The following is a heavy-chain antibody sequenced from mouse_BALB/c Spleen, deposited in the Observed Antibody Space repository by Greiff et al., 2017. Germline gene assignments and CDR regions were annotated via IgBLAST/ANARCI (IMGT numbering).Heavy chain of an antibody. J-gene: IGHJ4*01. CDR2: IWSGGST. V-gene: IGHV2-2*02. CDR3: ARKGLITTVYYAMDY. D-gene: IGHD2-4*01. Sequence: QVQLKESGPGLVQPSQSLSITCTVSGFSLTSYGVHWVRQSPGKGLEWLGVIWSGGSTDYNAAFISRLSISKDNSKSQVFFKMNSLQANDTAIYYCARKGLITTVYYAMDYWGQGTSVTVSS. CDR1: GFSLTSYG.